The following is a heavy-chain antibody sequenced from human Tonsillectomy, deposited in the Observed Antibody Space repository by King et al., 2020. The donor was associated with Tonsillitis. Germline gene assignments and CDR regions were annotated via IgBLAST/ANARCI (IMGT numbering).Heavy chain of an antibody. CDR1: GGSISSGGYY. Sequence: VQLQESGPGLVKPSQTLSLTCTVSGGSISSGGYYWSWIRQLPGKGLEWIGYIYYSGSTYYNPSLKSRVTISVDTSKNQFSLKLSSVTAADTAVYYCASSYDSSGYYYSLHFQHWGQGTLVTVSS. CDR3: ASSYDSSGYYYSLHFQH. D-gene: IGHD3-22*01. CDR2: IYYSGST. J-gene: IGHJ1*01. V-gene: IGHV4-31*03.